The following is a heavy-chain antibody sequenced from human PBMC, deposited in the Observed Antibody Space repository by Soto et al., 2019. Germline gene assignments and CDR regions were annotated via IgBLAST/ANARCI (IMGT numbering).Heavy chain of an antibody. V-gene: IGHV4-4*07. J-gene: IGHJ4*02. CDR2: LDTSARA. CDR1: GGSVISYS. CDR3: ARGNYGDFNFDY. Sequence: PSETLSLTCSVSGGSVISYSWSWIRQPAGRGLEWIGRLDTSARADFNPSLKSRVTMSVDTSKNQFFLRLRSVTAADTAVYYCARGNYGDFNFDYWGRGTLVTVSS. D-gene: IGHD4-17*01.